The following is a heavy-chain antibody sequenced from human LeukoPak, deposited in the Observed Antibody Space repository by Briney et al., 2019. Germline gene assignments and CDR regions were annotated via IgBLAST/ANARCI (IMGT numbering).Heavy chain of an antibody. Sequence: PSETLSLTCTVSGVSISSYYWSWIRQPAGKGLEWIGRIHTSGSTNYNPSLKSRVTMSVDTSKNQFSLKLSSVTAADTAVYYCARVNLLGYCTNDVCPGGGLPFDYWGQGTLVTVSS. CDR1: GVSISSYY. J-gene: IGHJ4*02. D-gene: IGHD2-8*01. CDR2: IHTSGST. CDR3: ARVNLLGYCTNDVCPGGGLPFDY. V-gene: IGHV4-4*07.